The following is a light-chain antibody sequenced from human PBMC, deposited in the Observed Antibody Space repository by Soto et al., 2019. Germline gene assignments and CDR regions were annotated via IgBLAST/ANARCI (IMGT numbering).Light chain of an antibody. CDR2: DTS. Sequence: QAVVTQEPSLTVSPGGTVTLTCGSSTGAVTSGHYPYWFQQKPGQAPRTLIYDTSNKHSWTPARFSGSLLGGKAALTLSGAQPEDEADYYCLLSYSGARQKVFGTGTKV. V-gene: IGLV7-46*01. J-gene: IGLJ1*01. CDR1: TGAVTSGHY. CDR3: LLSYSGARQKV.